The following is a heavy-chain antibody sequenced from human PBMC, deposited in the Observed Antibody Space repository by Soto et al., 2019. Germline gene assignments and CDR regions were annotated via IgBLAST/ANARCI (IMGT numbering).Heavy chain of an antibody. CDR3: ASSTASADLDY. J-gene: IGHJ4*02. CDR2: IFYSGPT. V-gene: IGHV4-59*08. CDR1: GGSITDNY. Sequence: PSETLSLTCTVSGGSITDNYWNWIRQPPGKGLEWIGYIFYSGPTTYNPSLKGRITISIDASKNQFSLSLRSVTAADTATYYCASSTASADLDYWGQGTLVTVSS. D-gene: IGHD2-8*02.